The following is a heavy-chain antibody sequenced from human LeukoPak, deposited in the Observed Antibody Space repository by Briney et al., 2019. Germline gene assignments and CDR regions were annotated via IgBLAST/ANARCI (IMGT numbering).Heavy chain of an antibody. D-gene: IGHD4-17*01. CDR2: FSAGGGST. J-gene: IGHJ4*02. Sequence: PGGSLRLSCAAAGFTFRSYDMSWVRQAPGKGLEWGSTFSAGGGSTYYADSVKGRFTISRDSSKNTLYLQMNSLRAEDTAVYYCAKGRGTTVTSAANYWGQGTLVTVSS. V-gene: IGHV3-23*01. CDR3: AKGRGTTVTSAANY. CDR1: GFTFRSYD.